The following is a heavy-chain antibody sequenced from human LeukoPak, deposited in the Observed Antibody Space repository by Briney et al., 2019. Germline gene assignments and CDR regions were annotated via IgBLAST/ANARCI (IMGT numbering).Heavy chain of an antibody. CDR1: GFIFSSHW. V-gene: IGHV3-7*01. CDR3: AREHGYDFWSGYFPVDYYYYMDV. Sequence: GGSLRLSCAASGFIFSSHWMNWVRQAPGKGLEWVANINQDGSEKYYVDSVKGRFTISRDNAKNSLYLQMNSLRAEDTAVYYCAREHGYDFWSGYFPVDYYYYMDVWGKGTTVTVSS. D-gene: IGHD3-3*01. J-gene: IGHJ6*03. CDR2: INQDGSEK.